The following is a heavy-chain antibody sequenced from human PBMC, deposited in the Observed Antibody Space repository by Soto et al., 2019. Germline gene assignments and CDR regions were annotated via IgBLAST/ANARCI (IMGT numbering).Heavy chain of an antibody. Sequence: QVQLQESGPGLVKPSQTLSLTCTVSGGSISSGGYYWSWIRQHPGKGLEWIGYIYYSGSTYYNPSLKSRVTISVDTSKNQFSLKLSSVTAADTAVYYSAREEGGGYDHRWFDPWGQGTLVTVSS. V-gene: IGHV4-31*03. J-gene: IGHJ5*02. D-gene: IGHD5-12*01. CDR3: AREEGGGYDHRWFDP. CDR2: IYYSGST. CDR1: GGSISSGGYY.